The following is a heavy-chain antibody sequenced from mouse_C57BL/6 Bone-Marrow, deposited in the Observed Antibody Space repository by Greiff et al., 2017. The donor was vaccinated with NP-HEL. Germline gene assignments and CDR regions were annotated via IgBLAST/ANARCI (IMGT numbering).Heavy chain of an antibody. J-gene: IGHJ1*03. CDR3: ASLWYFDV. CDR2: ISSGSSTI. Sequence: EVHLVESGGGLVKPGGSLKLSCAASGFTFSDYGMHWVRQAPEKGLEWVAYISSGSSTIYYADTVKGRFTISRDNAKNTLFLQMTSLRSEDTAMYYCASLWYFDVWGTGTTVTVSS. CDR1: GFTFSDYG. V-gene: IGHV5-17*01.